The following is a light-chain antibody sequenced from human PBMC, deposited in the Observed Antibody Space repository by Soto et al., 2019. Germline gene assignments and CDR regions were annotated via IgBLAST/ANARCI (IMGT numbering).Light chain of an antibody. CDR1: QSVSTS. CDR3: QQHKDWPLT. CDR2: APF. J-gene: IGKJ4*01. Sequence: EIVMTQSTATLSVSPGETVTLSCRASQSVSTSVAWYQQKPGQAPRLLIYAPFTRATAVPARFSGSGSGTEFALTISGLQSEDFAVYHCQQHKDWPLTFGGGTKVEMK. V-gene: IGKV3-15*01.